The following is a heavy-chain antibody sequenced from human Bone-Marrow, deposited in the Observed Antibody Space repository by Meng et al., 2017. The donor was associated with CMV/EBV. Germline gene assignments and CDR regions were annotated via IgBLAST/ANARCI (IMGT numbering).Heavy chain of an antibody. CDR2: ISYDGSNN. J-gene: IGHJ4*02. V-gene: IGHV3-30*19. CDR1: GFTFSSYG. CDR3: ARDFSSAVVVLAAFPSH. D-gene: IGHD2-15*01. Sequence: GESLKISCAASGFTFSSYGMHWVRQAPGKGLEWVAVISYDGSNNHYADSVKGRFIISRNNSKNTVYLQMNSLRGDDTAVYYCARDFSSAVVVLAAFPSHWGQGTPVTVSS.